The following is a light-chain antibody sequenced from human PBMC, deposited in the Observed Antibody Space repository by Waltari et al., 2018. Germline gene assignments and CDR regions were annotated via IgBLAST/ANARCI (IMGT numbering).Light chain of an antibody. V-gene: IGKV3-11*01. CDR2: DAS. J-gene: IGKJ1*01. CDR1: QIVSNY. CDR3: QQRGNWPWT. Sequence: EMLLTQSPATLSLSPGERATLSCRASQIVSNYLAWYQQKPGQAPRLLIYDASNRATGIPARFSGSGSGTDFTLTISSLEPEDFAVYYCQQRGNWPWTVGQGTKVEIK.